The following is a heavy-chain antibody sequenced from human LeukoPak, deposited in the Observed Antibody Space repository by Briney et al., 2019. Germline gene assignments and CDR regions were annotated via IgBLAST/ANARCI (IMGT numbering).Heavy chain of an antibody. CDR3: AKGLERESRLDS. V-gene: IGHV3-23*01. D-gene: IGHD1-1*01. CDR1: GFTVSRYS. Sequence: PGGSLRLSCAASGFTVSRYSMSWVRQAPGQGLEWVSGIRHSDGRTYYADSVRGRFTISSDISKNTLYLQMNSLRAEDTALYYCAKGLERESRLDSWGQGTLVTVSS. J-gene: IGHJ4*02. CDR2: IRHSDGRT.